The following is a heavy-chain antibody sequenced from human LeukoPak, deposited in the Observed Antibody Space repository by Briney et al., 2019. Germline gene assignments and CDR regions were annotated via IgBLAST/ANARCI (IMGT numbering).Heavy chain of an antibody. D-gene: IGHD6-19*01. J-gene: IGHJ4*02. Sequence: SQTLSLTCTVSGGSTSSGDYFWSWIRQPPGKGLEWIGYIYYSGTTYYNPSLKSRVTISVDTSKNQFSLNLSSVTAADTAVYFCARETMAGHFDYWGQGALVTVSS. CDR2: IYYSGTT. CDR1: GGSTSSGDYF. V-gene: IGHV4-30-4*01. CDR3: ARETMAGHFDY.